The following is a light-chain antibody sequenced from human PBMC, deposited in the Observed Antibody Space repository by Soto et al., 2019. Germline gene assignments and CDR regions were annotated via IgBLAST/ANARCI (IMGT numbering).Light chain of an antibody. V-gene: IGKV1-5*03. J-gene: IGKJ1*01. CDR2: KAS. Sequence: DIQMTQSPSTLSASVGDRVTITCRASQNINSWLAWYQQKPGKAPNLLIYKASSLETGVPSRLSGSGSGTEFTLTISSLQPDDFASYHCQQYKSYWTFGQGTKVDIK. CDR1: QNINSW. CDR3: QQYKSYWT.